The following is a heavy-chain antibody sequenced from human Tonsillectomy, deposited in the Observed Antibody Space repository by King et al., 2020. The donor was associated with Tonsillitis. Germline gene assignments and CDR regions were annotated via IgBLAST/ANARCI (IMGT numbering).Heavy chain of an antibody. Sequence: VQLVESGAEVKKPGSSVKVSCKASGGTFNNYPISWVRQAPGQGLEWMGGIIPMFGTTNYAQKFQGRVTITADESTSTAYMELSSLRSEDTAVYYCARENDALAGAFDIWGQRTMVTVSS. D-gene: IGHD1-1*01. CDR2: IIPMFGTT. CDR1: GGTFNNYP. V-gene: IGHV1-69*01. CDR3: ARENDALAGAFDI. J-gene: IGHJ3*02.